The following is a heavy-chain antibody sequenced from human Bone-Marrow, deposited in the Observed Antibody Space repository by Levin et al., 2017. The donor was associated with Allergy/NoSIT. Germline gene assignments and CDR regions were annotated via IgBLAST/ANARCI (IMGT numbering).Heavy chain of an antibody. D-gene: IGHD2-15*01. Sequence: GESLKISCKGSGYRFTSQWISWVRQMPGKGLEWMWRIDPTDSYTDYSPSFQGHVTLSSDKSTSTAYLQWSSLEASDTAMYYCARGITEVRRYCNGECFDGQDAFDIWGQGTMVTVSS. V-gene: IGHV5-10-1*01. CDR1: GYRFTSQW. CDR3: ARGITEVRRYCNGECFDGQDAFDI. J-gene: IGHJ3*02. CDR2: IDPTDSYT.